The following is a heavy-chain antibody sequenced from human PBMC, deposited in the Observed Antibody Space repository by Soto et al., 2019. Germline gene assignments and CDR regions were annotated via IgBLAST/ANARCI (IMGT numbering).Heavy chain of an antibody. CDR1: GYTLTSHG. Sequence: QVQLVQSGAEVKKPGASVKVSCKTSGYTLTSHGISWVRQAPGQGLEWMGWISAYNGNTNYAQKLQGRVTMTTDTPTSTAYMELRSLRSDDTAVYYCARTYCSSARCYSDYWGQGTLVTVSS. V-gene: IGHV1-18*04. CDR3: ARTYCSSARCYSDY. CDR2: ISAYNGNT. D-gene: IGHD2-2*01. J-gene: IGHJ4*02.